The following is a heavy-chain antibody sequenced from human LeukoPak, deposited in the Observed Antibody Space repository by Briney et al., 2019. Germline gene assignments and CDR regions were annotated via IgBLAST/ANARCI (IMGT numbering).Heavy chain of an antibody. CDR3: ARDHYDILTGYSRSDELDY. CDR2: FNPNSGGT. J-gene: IGHJ4*02. D-gene: IGHD3-9*01. CDR1: GYTFTGYY. V-gene: IGHV1-2*02. Sequence: ASVKVSCKASGYTFTGYYMHWVRQAPGQGLEWMGWFNPNSGGTNYAQKFQGRVTMIRDTSISTAYMELSRLRSDDTAVYYCARDHYDILTGYSRSDELDYWGQGTLVTVSS.